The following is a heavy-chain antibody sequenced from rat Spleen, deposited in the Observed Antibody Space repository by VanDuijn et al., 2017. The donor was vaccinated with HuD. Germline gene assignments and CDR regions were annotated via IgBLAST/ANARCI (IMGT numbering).Heavy chain of an antibody. D-gene: IGHD3-8*01. Sequence: EVQLVESGGGLVQPGRSLKLSCAASGFTFSDYNMAWVRQAPKKGLEWVATISYDGSSTYYRDSVKGRFTISRDNAKSTLYLQMDSLRSEDTATYYCASMEYLHYFDYWGQGVMVTVSS. J-gene: IGHJ2*01. CDR1: GFTFSDYN. CDR2: ISYDGSST. CDR3: ASMEYLHYFDY. V-gene: IGHV5-7*01.